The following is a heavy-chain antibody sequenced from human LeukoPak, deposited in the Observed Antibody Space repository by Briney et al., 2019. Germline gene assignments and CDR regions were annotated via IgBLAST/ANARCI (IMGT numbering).Heavy chain of an antibody. V-gene: IGHV4-39*01. CDR1: GGSISSSSYY. CDR2: IYYSGST. J-gene: IGHJ3*02. CDR3: ARQGYSYGYRSIAFDI. D-gene: IGHD5-18*01. Sequence: PSETLSLTCTVSGGSISSSSYYWGWIRQPPGKGLEWIGSIYYSGSTYYNPSLKSRVTISVDTSKNQFSLKLSSVTAADTAVYYCARQGYSYGYRSIAFDIWGQGTMVTVSS.